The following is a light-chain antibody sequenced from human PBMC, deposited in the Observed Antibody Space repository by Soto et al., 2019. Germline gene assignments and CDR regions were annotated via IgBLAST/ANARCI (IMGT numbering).Light chain of an antibody. V-gene: IGKV4-1*01. CDR3: QQYYSTPWT. J-gene: IGKJ1*01. CDR2: WAS. CDR1: QSVLYSSNNKNY. Sequence: DIVMTQSPDSLAVSLGERATINCKSSQSVLYSSNNKNYLAWYQQKPGQPPKLLIYWASTRESGVPDPFGGSGSGTDFTLTISSLQAEDVAVYYCQQYYSTPWTFGQGTKVEIK.